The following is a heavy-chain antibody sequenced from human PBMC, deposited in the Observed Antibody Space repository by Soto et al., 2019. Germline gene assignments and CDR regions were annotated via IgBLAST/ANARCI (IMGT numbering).Heavy chain of an antibody. D-gene: IGHD2-2*02. CDR2: IIPILGIA. J-gene: IGHJ3*02. Sequence: SVKVSCKASGGTFSSYTISWVRQAPGQGLEWMGRIIPILGIANYAQKFQGRVTITADKSTSTAYMELSSLRSEDTAVYYCARAPYGRCTSCYIAGAFDIWGQGTMVTVAS. CDR3: ARAPYGRCTSCYIAGAFDI. V-gene: IGHV1-69*02. CDR1: GGTFSSYT.